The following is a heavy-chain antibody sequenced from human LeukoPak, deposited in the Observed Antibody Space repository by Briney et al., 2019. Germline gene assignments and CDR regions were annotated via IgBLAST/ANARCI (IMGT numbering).Heavy chain of an antibody. CDR3: ARGTRVQLPRYYYHGLAL. Sequence: PGGSLRLSCAASGFPFDTYGVHWVRQAPGKGLEWVAVIWHDGDKNYYSDSVKGRFTASRDNSKNMLFLQMNDLAVEDTAVYFCARGTRVQLPRYYYHGLALWGQGTTVIVSS. D-gene: IGHD3-10*01. CDR1: GFPFDTYG. CDR2: IWHDGDKN. V-gene: IGHV3-33*01. J-gene: IGHJ6*02.